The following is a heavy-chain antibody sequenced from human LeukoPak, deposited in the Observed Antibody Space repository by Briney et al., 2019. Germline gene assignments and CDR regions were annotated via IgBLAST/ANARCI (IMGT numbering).Heavy chain of an antibody. J-gene: IGHJ6*03. V-gene: IGHV1-2*02. CDR2: INPNSGGT. CDR1: GYTFTGYY. D-gene: IGHD2-15*01. Sequence: RASVKVSCKASGYTFTGYYMHWVRQAPGQGLEWMGWINPNSGGTNYAQKFQGRVTMTRDTSISTAYMELSRLRSDDTAVYYCARGGSCYGYYYYYYMDVWGKGTTVTVSS. CDR3: ARGGSCYGYYYYYYMDV.